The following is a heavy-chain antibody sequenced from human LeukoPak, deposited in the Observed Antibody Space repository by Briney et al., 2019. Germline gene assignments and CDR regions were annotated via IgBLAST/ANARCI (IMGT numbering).Heavy chain of an antibody. J-gene: IGHJ4*02. CDR1: GDTFTGYY. CDR2: INPNSGAT. CDR3: ARGVAVAGMGY. D-gene: IGHD6-19*01. V-gene: IGHV1-2*02. Sequence: ASVKVSCKASGDTFTGYYLYWVRQAPGQGLEWMRWINPNSGATNYAQIFQGRVTMTRDTSISTAYMELTGLISDDTAVYYCARGVAVAGMGYWGQGTLVTVSS.